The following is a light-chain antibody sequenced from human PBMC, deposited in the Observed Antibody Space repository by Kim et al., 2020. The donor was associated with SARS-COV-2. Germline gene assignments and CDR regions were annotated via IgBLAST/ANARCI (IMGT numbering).Light chain of an antibody. CDR3: NPRDSSGNHLDV. CDR1: SLRSYY. V-gene: IGLV3-19*01. J-gene: IGLJ1*01. Sequence: SELTQDPAVSVALGQTVRITCQGDSLRSYYASWYQQKPGQAPVLVIYGKNNRPSGIPDRFSGSSSGNTASLTITGAQAEDEADYYCNPRDSSGNHLDVF. CDR2: GKN.